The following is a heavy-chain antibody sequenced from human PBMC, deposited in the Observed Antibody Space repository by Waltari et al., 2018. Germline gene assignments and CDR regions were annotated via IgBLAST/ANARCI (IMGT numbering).Heavy chain of an antibody. Sequence: QLQLQESGPGLVKPSETLSLTCTVSGGSISRSSYYWGWIRQPPGKGLEWIGSIYYSWSTYYNPSLKSRVTISVDTSKNLFSLKLSSVTAADTAVYYCARHGAVAGKSYFDYWGQGTLVTVSS. D-gene: IGHD6-19*01. CDR3: ARHGAVAGKSYFDY. J-gene: IGHJ4*02. CDR1: GGSISRSSYY. V-gene: IGHV4-39*07. CDR2: IYYSWST.